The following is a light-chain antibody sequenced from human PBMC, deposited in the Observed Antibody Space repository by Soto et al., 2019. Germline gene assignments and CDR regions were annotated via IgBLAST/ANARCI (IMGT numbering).Light chain of an antibody. Sequence: QAVVTQPASVSGSPGQSITISCTGTSSDVGGYNYVAWYQQHPDKAPKLMIYEVTNRPSGVSNRFSGSKSGNTASLTISGLQAEDEADYYCSSYTSSNTGVFGTGTKLTVL. J-gene: IGLJ1*01. V-gene: IGLV2-14*01. CDR3: SSYTSSNTGV. CDR2: EVT. CDR1: SSDVGGYNY.